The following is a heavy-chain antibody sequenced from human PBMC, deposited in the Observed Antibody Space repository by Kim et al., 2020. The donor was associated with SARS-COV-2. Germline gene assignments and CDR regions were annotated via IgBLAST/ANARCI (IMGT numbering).Heavy chain of an antibody. CDR3: ARDLGYCSGGSCFPLDY. D-gene: IGHD2-15*01. V-gene: IGHV3-48*02. J-gene: IGHJ4*02. Sequence: SVKSRFTISRDNAKNSLYLQMNSLRDEDTAVYYCARDLGYCSGGSCFPLDYWGQGTLVTVSS.